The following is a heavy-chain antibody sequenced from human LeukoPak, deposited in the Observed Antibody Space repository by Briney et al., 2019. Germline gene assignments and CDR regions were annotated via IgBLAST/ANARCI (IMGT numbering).Heavy chain of an antibody. D-gene: IGHD3-3*01. CDR1: GYTFTSYD. J-gene: IGHJ1*01. CDR2: MNPNSGNT. Sequence: ASVKVSCKASGYTFTSYDINWVRQATGQGLEWMGWMNPNSGNTGYAQKFQGRVTMTRNTSISTAYMELSSLRSEDTAVYYCARGSYYDFWSGYYPTKYFQHWGQGTLVTVSS. CDR3: ARGSYYDFWSGYYPTKYFQH. V-gene: IGHV1-8*01.